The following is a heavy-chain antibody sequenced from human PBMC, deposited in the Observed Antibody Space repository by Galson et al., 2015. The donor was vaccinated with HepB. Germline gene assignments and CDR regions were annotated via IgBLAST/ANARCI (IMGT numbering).Heavy chain of an antibody. CDR2: ITGAGST. CDR3: AKGPPSSYYGSGPFDY. D-gene: IGHD3-10*01. CDR1: GFTFSTYA. V-gene: IGHV3-23*01. Sequence: SLRLSCAASGFTFSTYAMSWVRQTPGKGLEWVSAITGAGSTYYADSVEGRFTISRDNSKDTLYLHMNSLRAEDTALYYCAKGPPSSYYGSGPFDYWGRGTLVTVSS. J-gene: IGHJ4*02.